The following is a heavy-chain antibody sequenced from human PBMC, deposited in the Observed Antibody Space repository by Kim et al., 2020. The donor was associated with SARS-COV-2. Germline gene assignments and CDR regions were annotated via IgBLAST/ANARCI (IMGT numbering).Heavy chain of an antibody. J-gene: IGHJ4*02. CDR1: GGSISSSSYY. CDR2: IYYSGST. D-gene: IGHD3-9*01. CDR3: ARGRTLADILTGYIGIDY. Sequence: SETLSLTCTVSGGSISSSSYYWGWIRQPPGKGLEWIGSIYYSGSTYYNPSLKSRVTISVDTTKNQFSLKLSSVTAADTAVYYCARGRTLADILTGYIGIDYWGQGTLVTVSS. V-gene: IGHV4-39*01.